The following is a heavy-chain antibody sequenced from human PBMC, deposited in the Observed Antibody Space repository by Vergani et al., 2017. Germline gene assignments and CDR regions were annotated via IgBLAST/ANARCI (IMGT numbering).Heavy chain of an antibody. Sequence: QVQLVESGGGVVQPGRSLRLSCAASGFTFSSYAMHWVRQAPGKGLEWMSIISYDGSNKYYADSVKGRFTISRDNSKNTLYLEMSSLRAEDTAVYYCASPKTGRGDYWGQGTLVTVSS. CDR2: ISYDGSNK. J-gene: IGHJ4*02. CDR1: GFTFSSYA. CDR3: ASPKTGRGDY. V-gene: IGHV3-30*04. D-gene: IGHD7-27*01.